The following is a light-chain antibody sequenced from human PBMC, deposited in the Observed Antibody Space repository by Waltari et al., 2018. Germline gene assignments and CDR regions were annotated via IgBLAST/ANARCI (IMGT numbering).Light chain of an antibody. CDR3: SSHTSTVPHV. Sequence: QSALTQPASVSGSPGQSVSISCTGTSNDVGGYGYVSWYQQFPGKAPKLIIYEVPYRPSGVSSRFSCSKSGNPASLTISGLQAEDEAVYYCSSHTSTVPHVFGTGTKVTVV. CDR1: SNDVGGYGY. CDR2: EVP. J-gene: IGLJ1*01. V-gene: IGLV2-14*01.